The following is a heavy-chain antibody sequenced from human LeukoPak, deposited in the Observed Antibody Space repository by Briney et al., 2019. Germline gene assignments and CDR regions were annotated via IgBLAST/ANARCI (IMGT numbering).Heavy chain of an antibody. Sequence: PGGSLRLSCAASGFTFGSYEMNWVRQAPGKGLEWVSYSSGSGSTRYYADSVKGRFTISRDNSKNTLYLQMNSLRAEDTAVYYCARAGYYDSSGYSPLFNWGQGTLVTVSS. J-gene: IGHJ4*02. D-gene: IGHD3-22*01. V-gene: IGHV3-48*03. CDR3: ARAGYYDSSGYSPLFN. CDR1: GFTFGSYE. CDR2: SSGSGSTR.